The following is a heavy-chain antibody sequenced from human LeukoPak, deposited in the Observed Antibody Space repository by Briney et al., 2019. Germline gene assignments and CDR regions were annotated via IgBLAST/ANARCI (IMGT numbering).Heavy chain of an antibody. D-gene: IGHD2-2*01. CDR1: GGSFSGYY. J-gene: IGHJ5*02. Sequence: SETLSLTCAVYGGSFSGYYWSWIRQPPGKGLEWIGEINHSGSTYYNPSLKSRVTISVDRSKNQFSLKLSSVTAADTAVYYCARAGKVVVEGQRFDPWGQGTLVTVSS. CDR3: ARAGKVVVEGQRFDP. V-gene: IGHV4-34*01. CDR2: INHSGST.